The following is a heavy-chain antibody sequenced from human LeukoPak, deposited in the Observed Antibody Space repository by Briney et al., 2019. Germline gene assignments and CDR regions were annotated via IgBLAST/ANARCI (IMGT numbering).Heavy chain of an antibody. Sequence: KPSETLSLTCTVSGGSISSYYWSWLRQPPGKGLEWIGYIYYSGSTNYNPSLKSRDTISVDTSKNQFSLKLSSVTAADTAVYYCARLSGQLEVDYWGQGTLVTVSS. J-gene: IGHJ4*02. D-gene: IGHD1-1*01. CDR2: IYYSGST. CDR3: ARLSGQLEVDY. CDR1: GGSISSYY. V-gene: IGHV4-59*01.